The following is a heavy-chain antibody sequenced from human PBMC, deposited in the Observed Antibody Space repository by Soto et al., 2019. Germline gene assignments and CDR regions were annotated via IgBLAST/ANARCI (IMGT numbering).Heavy chain of an antibody. CDR2: IYWDDDK. CDR1: GFSLSTSGVG. CDR3: AHRPAGYCTNGVCYENAFDI. Sequence: SGPTLVKPTQTLTLTCTFSGFSLSTSGVGVGWIRQPPGKALEWLALIYWDDDKRYSPSLKSRLTITKDTSKNQVVLTMTNMDPVDTATYYCAHRPAGYCTNGVCYENAFDIWGQGTMVTVSS. J-gene: IGHJ3*02. V-gene: IGHV2-5*02. D-gene: IGHD2-8*01.